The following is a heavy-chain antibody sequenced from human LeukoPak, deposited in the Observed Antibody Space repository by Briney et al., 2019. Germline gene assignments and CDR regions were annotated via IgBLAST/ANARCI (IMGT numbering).Heavy chain of an antibody. CDR2: ISYHGDIT. J-gene: IGHJ4*02. V-gene: IGHV3-30*10. D-gene: IGHD3-10*01. CDR1: GFTFSSYA. CDR3: ARDSTYYYDSGSSGPHYFDF. Sequence: SGGSLRLSCAASGFTFSSYAMHWVRQAPGKGLEWVALISYHGDITYYTDSVKGRFTLSRDNSKTTLFLQLNSLRAEDTAVYYCARDSTYYYDSGSSGPHYFDFWGQGTLVNVSS.